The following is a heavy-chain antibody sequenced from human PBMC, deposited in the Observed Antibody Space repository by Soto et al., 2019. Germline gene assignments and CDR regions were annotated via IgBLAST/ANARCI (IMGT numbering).Heavy chain of an antibody. Sequence: SETLSLTCTVSGGSISSGGYYWTWIRQHPMRGLEWIGYIYNSGNSFYHPSLKSRLTISLDTSKNQFSLNLRSVTAADTAVYYCARSQMATTGPYFDYWGLGTLVTVSS. CDR1: GGSISSGGYY. CDR3: ARSQMATTGPYFDY. V-gene: IGHV4-31*03. J-gene: IGHJ4*02. D-gene: IGHD1-1*01. CDR2: IYNSGNS.